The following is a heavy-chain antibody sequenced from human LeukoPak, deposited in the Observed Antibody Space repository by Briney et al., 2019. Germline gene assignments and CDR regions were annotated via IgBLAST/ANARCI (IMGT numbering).Heavy chain of an antibody. Sequence: GGSLRLSWAASGFTFSNAWMNWVRQAPGKGLEWVANIKPDGTTKFYVDSVKGRFTISRDNALNSLYLQMNSLRAEDTAIYYCARSIPYGTTWYGRSDYWGQGTLVTVSS. CDR2: IKPDGTTK. D-gene: IGHD6-13*01. J-gene: IGHJ4*02. CDR1: GFTFSNAW. CDR3: ARSIPYGTTWYGRSDY. V-gene: IGHV3-7*03.